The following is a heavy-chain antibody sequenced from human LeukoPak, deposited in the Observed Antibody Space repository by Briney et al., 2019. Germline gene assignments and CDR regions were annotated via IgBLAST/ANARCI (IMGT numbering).Heavy chain of an antibody. CDR1: GGSISSSSYY. D-gene: IGHD5-18*01. Sequence: SETLSLTCTVSGGSISSSSYYWGWIRQPPGKGLEWIGSIYYSGSTFYNPSLKSRVTISVDTSKNQFSLKLSSVTAADTAVYYCARDTAMPGGHFDYWGQGTLVTVSS. CDR3: ARDTAMPGGHFDY. J-gene: IGHJ4*02. CDR2: IYYSGST. V-gene: IGHV4-39*07.